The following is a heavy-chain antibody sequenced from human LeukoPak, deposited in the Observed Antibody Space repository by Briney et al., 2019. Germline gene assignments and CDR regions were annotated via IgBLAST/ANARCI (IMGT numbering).Heavy chain of an antibody. J-gene: IGHJ6*02. D-gene: IGHD3-22*01. CDR3: AKDNYYDSYGMDV. CDR2: ISYDGSNK. V-gene: IGHV3-30*18. CDR1: GFTFSSYG. Sequence: GRSLRLSCAASGFTFSSYGMHWVRQAPGKGLEWVAVISYDGSNKYYADSVKGRFTISRDNSKNTLYLQMNSLRAEDTAVYYCAKDNYYDSYGMDVWGQGTTVTVSS.